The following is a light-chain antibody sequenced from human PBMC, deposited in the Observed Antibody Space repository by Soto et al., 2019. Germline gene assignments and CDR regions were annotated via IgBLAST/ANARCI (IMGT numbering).Light chain of an antibody. CDR3: QTWGTGIWV. J-gene: IGLJ3*02. Sequence: QAVVTQSPSASASLGASVKLTCTLSSGHSTYAIAWHQQQPETGPRFLMKLNSDGSHTKGDGIPDRFSGSSSGAERYLTISSLQSDDEADYYCQTWGTGIWVFGGGTKLTVL. CDR2: LNSDGSH. CDR1: SGHSTYA. V-gene: IGLV4-69*01.